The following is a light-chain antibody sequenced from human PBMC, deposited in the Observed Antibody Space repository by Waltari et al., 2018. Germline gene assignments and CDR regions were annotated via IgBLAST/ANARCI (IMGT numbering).Light chain of an antibody. J-gene: IGLJ3*02. V-gene: IGLV4-69*01. CDR2: VKSDGSP. CDR1: SGHSTNI. CDR3: QTGGHGTWV. Sequence: QLVLTQSPSASASLGASVKLTCTLSSGHSTNIIAWLQQQPEKGPRFLMNVKSDGSPNKGVGVPELCSGSRSGAERYRTSSSRRSEDEADYYGQTGGHGTWVCGGGTRLTVL.